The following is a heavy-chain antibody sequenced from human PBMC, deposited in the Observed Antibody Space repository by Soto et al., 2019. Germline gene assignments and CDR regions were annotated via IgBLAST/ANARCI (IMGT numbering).Heavy chain of an antibody. CDR2: IYYSGST. Sequence: QVQLQESGPGLVKPSQTLSLTCTVSGGSISSGGYYWSWIRQHPGKGLERIGYIYYSGSTYYSPSLKSRVILSVDTSKNQFSLKLSSVTAADTAVYYCARGGYEILTGYYPFDYWGQGTLVTVS. J-gene: IGHJ4*02. CDR1: GGSISSGGYY. V-gene: IGHV4-31*03. CDR3: ARGGYEILTGYYPFDY. D-gene: IGHD3-9*01.